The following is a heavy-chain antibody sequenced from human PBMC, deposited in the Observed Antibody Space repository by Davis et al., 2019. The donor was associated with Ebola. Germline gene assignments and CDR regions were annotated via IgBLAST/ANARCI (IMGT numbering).Heavy chain of an antibody. J-gene: IGHJ4*02. V-gene: IGHV3-53*04. CDR3: GVQGDY. Sequence: GGSLRLSCAASGFTVSSNYMSWVRQAPGKGLEWVSLIYSGGRTNYADSVKGRFTISRHNLKNMLYLQMNSLRPEDTAVYYCGVQGDYWGQGTLVTVSS. CDR1: GFTVSSNY. CDR2: IYSGGRT.